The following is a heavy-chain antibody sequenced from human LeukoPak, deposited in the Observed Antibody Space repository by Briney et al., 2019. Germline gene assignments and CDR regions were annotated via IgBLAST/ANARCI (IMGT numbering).Heavy chain of an antibody. D-gene: IGHD6-19*01. CDR1: EFTFSSFW. CDR3: ARGSSGWTSPFDY. Sequence: PGGSLRLSCAASEFTFSSFWLSWVRQAPGKGLEWVANIKQDGSEKRYVDSVKGRFTISRDNAKNSLYLQMNSLSAEDTAVYYCARGSSGWTSPFDYWGQGTLVTVS. CDR2: IKQDGSEK. V-gene: IGHV3-7*01. J-gene: IGHJ4*02.